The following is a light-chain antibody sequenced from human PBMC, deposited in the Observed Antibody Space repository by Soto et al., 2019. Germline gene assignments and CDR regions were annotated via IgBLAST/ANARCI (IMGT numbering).Light chain of an antibody. CDR1: QGITTY. Sequence: AIQMTQSPSSLSASVGDGVTITCRASQGITTYLSWYQQRPGKAPKLLIYAASSLQNGVPSRFRGGGTVTVFILTIDRLQAEDFGKYYCLQDHSYPCTFGHGTKVELK. CDR3: LQDHSYPCT. CDR2: AAS. J-gene: IGKJ1*01. V-gene: IGKV1-6*01.